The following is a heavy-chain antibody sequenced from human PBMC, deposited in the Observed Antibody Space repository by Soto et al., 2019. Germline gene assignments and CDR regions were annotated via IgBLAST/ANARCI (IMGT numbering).Heavy chain of an antibody. J-gene: IGHJ5*02. D-gene: IGHD3-3*01. CDR2: IYYSGST. CDR1: GGSISSYY. CDR3: ARETYYDFWRGYSPLSWFDP. V-gene: IGHV4-59*01. Sequence: SETLSLTCTVSGGSISSYYWSWIRQPPGKGLEWIGYIYYSGSTNYNPSLKSRVTISVDTSKNQFSLKLSSVTAADTAVYYCARETYYDFWRGYSPLSWFDPWGQGTLVTVSS.